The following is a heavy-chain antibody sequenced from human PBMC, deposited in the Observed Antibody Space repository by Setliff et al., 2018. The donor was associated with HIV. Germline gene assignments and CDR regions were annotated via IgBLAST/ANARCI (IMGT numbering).Heavy chain of an antibody. CDR2: INQDGSET. Sequence: GGSLRLSCAASGFTFSSYWMSWVRQAPGKGLEWVANINQDGSETYYVDSVKGRFNISRDNAKNSLYLQMNSLRAEDTAVYYCARPRADDKSAYRPPGYWGQGTLVNVSS. V-gene: IGHV3-7*03. CDR1: GFTFSSYW. CDR3: ARPRADDKSAYRPPGY. J-gene: IGHJ4*02. D-gene: IGHD3-22*01.